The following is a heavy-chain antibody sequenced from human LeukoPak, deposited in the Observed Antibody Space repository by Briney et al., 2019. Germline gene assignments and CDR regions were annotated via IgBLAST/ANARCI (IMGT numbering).Heavy chain of an antibody. CDR1: GFSLSTSGVG. Sequence: SGPTLAKPTQTLTLTCTFSGFSLSTSGVGVGWIRQPPGKALEWLALIYWDDDKRYSPSQKSRLTITKDTSKNQVVLTMTNMDPVDTATYYCAHKIQSSSGWYSFDYWGQGTLVTVSS. J-gene: IGHJ4*02. D-gene: IGHD6-19*01. CDR2: IYWDDDK. V-gene: IGHV2-5*02. CDR3: AHKIQSSSGWYSFDY.